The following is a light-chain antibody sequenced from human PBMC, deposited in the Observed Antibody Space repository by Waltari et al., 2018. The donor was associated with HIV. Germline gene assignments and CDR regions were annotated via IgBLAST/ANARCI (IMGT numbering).Light chain of an antibody. CDR2: DVT. CDR3: CSHVGSPPWV. Sequence: QSALTQPRSVSGPPGQSVTISCTGTSGDIGGHHFVSWYQQYPGKAPKLIIYDVTKRPSGVPDRFSGSKSGNTASLTLSGLQAEDEAAYYCCSHVGSPPWVFGGGTKLTVL. CDR1: SGDIGGHHF. J-gene: IGLJ3*02. V-gene: IGLV2-11*01.